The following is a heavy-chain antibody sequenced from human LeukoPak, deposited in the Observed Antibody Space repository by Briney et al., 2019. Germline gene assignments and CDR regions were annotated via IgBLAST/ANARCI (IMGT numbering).Heavy chain of an antibody. CDR1: GFTFSRYS. CDR3: ASSIAVAGTY. Sequence: GGSLRLSCAASGFTFSRYSMTWVRQAPGKGLEWVSSITSSSSYIYYADSVKGRFTISRDNAKNSLYLQMNSLRAEDTAVYYCASSIAVAGTYWGQGTLVTVSS. V-gene: IGHV3-21*01. J-gene: IGHJ4*02. CDR2: ITSSSSYI. D-gene: IGHD6-19*01.